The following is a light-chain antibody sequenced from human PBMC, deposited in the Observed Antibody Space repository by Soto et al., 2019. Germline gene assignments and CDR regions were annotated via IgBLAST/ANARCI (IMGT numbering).Light chain of an antibody. CDR2: HVT. CDR1: SSDVGGYSY. CDR3: SSYTSSTAYI. J-gene: IGLJ1*01. V-gene: IGLV2-14*03. Sequence: QSALTQPASVSGSPGQSITISCTGTSSDVGGYSYVSWYQQHPGDAPKLMIFHVTNRPSGVSDRFSGSKSGNTASLTISGLQAGDEADYYCSSYTSSTAYIFGTGTKLTVL.